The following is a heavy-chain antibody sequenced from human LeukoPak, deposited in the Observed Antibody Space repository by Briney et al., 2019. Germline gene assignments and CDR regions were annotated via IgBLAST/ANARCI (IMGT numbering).Heavy chain of an antibody. CDR2: VNRDGSET. J-gene: IGHJ6*02. V-gene: IGHV3-7*03. CDR1: GFALSSHW. Sequence: QAGGSLRLSCAASGFALSSHWMTWVRQVPGRGPEWVANVNRDGSETYYLDSVKGRFTISKDNAKNSLYLQMNSLRAEDTALYHCARNNGMDVWGQGTTVTVSS. CDR3: ARNNGMDV.